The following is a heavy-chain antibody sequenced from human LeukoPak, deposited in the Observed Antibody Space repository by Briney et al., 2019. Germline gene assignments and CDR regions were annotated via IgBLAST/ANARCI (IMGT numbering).Heavy chain of an antibody. CDR1: GGSISSYY. J-gene: IGHJ3*02. V-gene: IGHV4-59*08. Sequence: SETLSLTCTVSGGSISSYYWSWIRQPPGKGLEWIGYIYYSGSTNYNPSLKSRVTRSVDTSKNQFSLKLSSVTAADTAVYYCARRTTYYDFWSGSPPRGAFDIWGQGTMVTVSS. CDR3: ARRTTYYDFWSGSPPRGAFDI. D-gene: IGHD3-3*01. CDR2: IYYSGST.